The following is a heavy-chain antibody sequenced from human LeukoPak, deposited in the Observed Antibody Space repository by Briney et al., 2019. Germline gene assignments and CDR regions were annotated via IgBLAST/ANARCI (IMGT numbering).Heavy chain of an antibody. V-gene: IGHV3-21*01. CDR1: GFTVSSLA. Sequence: PGGSLRLSCAASGFTVSSLAMHWVRQAPGKGLEWVSSSGTRSGTKYYADSVKGRFTISRDNAKNSLYLQMNSLRAEDTAVYYCTREMATISFDYWGQGTLVTVSS. D-gene: IGHD5-24*01. CDR2: SGTRSGTK. CDR3: TREMATISFDY. J-gene: IGHJ4*02.